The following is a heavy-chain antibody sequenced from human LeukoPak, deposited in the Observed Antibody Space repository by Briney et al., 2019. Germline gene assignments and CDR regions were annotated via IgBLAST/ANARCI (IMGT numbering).Heavy chain of an antibody. D-gene: IGHD4-17*01. CDR1: GFTFSSYA. CDR3: AKAESTVTTVCDY. V-gene: IGHV3-23*01. J-gene: IGHJ4*02. Sequence: TGGSLRLACAASGFTFSSYAMSWVRQAPGKGLEWVSAISGSGGSTYYADSVKGRFTISRDNSKNTLYLQMNSLRAEDTAVYYCAKAESTVTTVCDYWGQGTLVTVSS. CDR2: ISGSGGST.